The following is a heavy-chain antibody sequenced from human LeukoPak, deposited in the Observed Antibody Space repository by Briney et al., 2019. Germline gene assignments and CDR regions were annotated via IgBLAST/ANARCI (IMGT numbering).Heavy chain of an antibody. CDR3: AREWGDGYKSDAFDI. D-gene: IGHD5-24*01. CDR2: IIPILAIA. J-gene: IGHJ3*02. Sequence: SVRVSCKASGGTFSNYGITWVRQAPGQGLERMGRIIPILAIANYAQNFQGRVTTTADRSTNTVYMELSSLRSEDTAVYYCAREWGDGYKSDAFDIWGQGTMITVSS. V-gene: IGHV1-69*04. CDR1: GGTFSNYG.